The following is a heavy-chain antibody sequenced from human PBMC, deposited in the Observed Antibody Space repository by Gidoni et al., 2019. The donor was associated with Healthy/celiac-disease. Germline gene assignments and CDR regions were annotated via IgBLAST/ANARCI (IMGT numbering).Heavy chain of an antibody. D-gene: IGHD6-19*01. Sequence: AASGFTFSSYAMSWVRQAPGKGLEWVSAISGSGGSTYYADSVKGRFTISRDNSKNTLYLQMNSLRAEDTAVYYCAKDGIAVAADPIDYWGQGTLVTVSS. J-gene: IGHJ4*02. CDR3: AKDGIAVAADPIDY. V-gene: IGHV3-23*01. CDR1: GFTFSSYA. CDR2: ISGSGGST.